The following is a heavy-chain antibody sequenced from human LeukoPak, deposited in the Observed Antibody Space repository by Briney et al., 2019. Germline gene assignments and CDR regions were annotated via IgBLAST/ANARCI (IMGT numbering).Heavy chain of an antibody. CDR1: GFTFTSSA. J-gene: IGHJ4*02. V-gene: IGHV1-58*01. Sequence: ASVKVSCKASGFTFTSSAVQWVQQARGQRLEWIGWIVVGSGNTNYAQKFQERVTITRDMSTSTAYMELSSLRSEDTAVYYCARDARQLERDYWGQGTLVTVSS. D-gene: IGHD1-1*01. CDR2: IVVGSGNT. CDR3: ARDARQLERDY.